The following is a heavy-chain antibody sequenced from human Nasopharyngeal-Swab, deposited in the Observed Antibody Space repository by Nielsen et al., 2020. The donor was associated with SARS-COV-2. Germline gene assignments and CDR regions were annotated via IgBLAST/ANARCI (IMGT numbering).Heavy chain of an antibody. CDR2: IKQDGSEK. Sequence: GESLKISCAASGFTFSSYWMSWVRQAPGKGLEWVANIKQDGSEKYYVDSVKGRFTISRNNAKNSLYLQKNSLRAEDKAVYYCARDHLGYYDSSGYYSTGAWDYWGQGTLVTVSS. CDR3: ARDHLGYYDSSGYYSTGAWDY. CDR1: GFTFSSYW. J-gene: IGHJ4*02. D-gene: IGHD3-22*01. V-gene: IGHV3-7*01.